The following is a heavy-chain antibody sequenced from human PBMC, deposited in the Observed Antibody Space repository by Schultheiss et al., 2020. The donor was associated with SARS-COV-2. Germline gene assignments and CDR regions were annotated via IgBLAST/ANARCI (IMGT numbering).Heavy chain of an antibody. D-gene: IGHD3-10*01. CDR1: GFTFSSYW. V-gene: IGHV3-33*08. Sequence: GGSLRLSCAASGFTFSSYWMHWVRQAPGKGLEWVAVIWYDGSNKYYADSVKGRFTISRDNAKNSLYLQMNSLRAEDTAVYYCASGDLRAPSYYYYGMDVWGQGTTVTVSS. J-gene: IGHJ6*02. CDR2: IWYDGSNK. CDR3: ASGDLRAPSYYYYGMDV.